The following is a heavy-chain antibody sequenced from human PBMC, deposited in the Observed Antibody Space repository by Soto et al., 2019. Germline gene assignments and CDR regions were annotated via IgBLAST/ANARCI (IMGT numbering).Heavy chain of an antibody. CDR1: GFTFRDHY. D-gene: IGHD1-26*01. V-gene: IGHV3-72*01. CDR3: ARGWALGELLPGGFDY. J-gene: IGHJ4*02. CDR2: IRNKANNYAT. Sequence: EVQLVESGGGLVQPGGSLRLSCAASGFTFRDHYMDWVRQAPGKGLEWVGRIRNKANNYATEYAASVKDRFTISRDDSKNSLYLQMNSLKTEDTAVYYCARGWALGELLPGGFDYWGQGILVTVSS.